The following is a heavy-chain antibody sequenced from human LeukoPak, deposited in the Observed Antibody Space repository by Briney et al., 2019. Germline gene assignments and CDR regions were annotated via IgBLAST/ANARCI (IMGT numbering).Heavy chain of an antibody. D-gene: IGHD2/OR15-2a*01. J-gene: IGHJ4*02. CDR3: ATSYRINYFDY. Sequence: SQTLSLTCTVSGGSISSGSYYWSWIRQPAGKGLEWIGRIYTSGSTNYNPSLKSRVTISVDTSKNQFSLKLSSVTAADTAVYYCATSYRINYFDYWGQGTLVTVSS. CDR1: GGSISSGSYY. CDR2: IYTSGST. V-gene: IGHV4-61*02.